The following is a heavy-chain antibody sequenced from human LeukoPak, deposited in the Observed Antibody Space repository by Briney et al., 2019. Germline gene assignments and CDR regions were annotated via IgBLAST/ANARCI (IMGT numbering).Heavy chain of an antibody. J-gene: IGHJ4*02. D-gene: IGHD3-22*01. CDR1: GFIVSSNY. Sequence: GGSLRLSCAPSGFIVSSNYMSWVRQAPGKGLEWVSVISSGGNTYYADSLKGRFTISRDNSKNTVFLQMNSLRAEDTAVYYCAREVRGYYFDYWGQGTLVTVSS. CDR3: AREVRGYYFDY. V-gene: IGHV3-53*01. CDR2: ISSGGNT.